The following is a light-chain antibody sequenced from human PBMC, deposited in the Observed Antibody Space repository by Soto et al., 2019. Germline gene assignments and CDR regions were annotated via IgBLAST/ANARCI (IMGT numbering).Light chain of an antibody. Sequence: QSVLTQPPSASGTPGQRVTISCSGSSNNIGSNTVSWYQQLPGTAPKVLIYSNSQRPSGVPDRFSGSRSGTSASLAISGLQSEDEADYYCAAWDGSLNGVLFGGGTKVTVL. V-gene: IGLV1-44*01. CDR3: AAWDGSLNGVL. J-gene: IGLJ2*01. CDR2: SNS. CDR1: SNNIGSNT.